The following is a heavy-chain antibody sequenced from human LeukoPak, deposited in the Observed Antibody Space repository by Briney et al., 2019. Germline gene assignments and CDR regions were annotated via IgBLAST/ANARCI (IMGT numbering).Heavy chain of an antibody. CDR1: GFLFSRCA. Sequence: GGSLRLSCAASGFLFSRCAMSWVRQAPGKGLEWVSAISGSGDSAFYADSVKGRFTISRDISKNTLYLQMNSLRAEDTAVYYCAKEPTYSSTWYGIDYWGQGTLVTVSS. CDR3: AKEPTYSSTWYGIDY. V-gene: IGHV3-23*01. D-gene: IGHD6-13*01. CDR2: ISGSGDSA. J-gene: IGHJ4*02.